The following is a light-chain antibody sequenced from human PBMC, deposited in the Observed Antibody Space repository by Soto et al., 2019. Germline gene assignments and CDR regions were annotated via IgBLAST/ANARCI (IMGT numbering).Light chain of an antibody. J-gene: IGKJ5*01. Sequence: EIVLTQSPGTLSLSPGERATLSCRASQSVNTNYLAWYQQKSGQAPRLLIYGASSRATGIPDRFSGSGSGTDFTLTISRLEPEDFAAYFCQQYGSSPITFGQGTRLEMK. CDR1: QSVNTNY. CDR3: QQYGSSPIT. V-gene: IGKV3-20*01. CDR2: GAS.